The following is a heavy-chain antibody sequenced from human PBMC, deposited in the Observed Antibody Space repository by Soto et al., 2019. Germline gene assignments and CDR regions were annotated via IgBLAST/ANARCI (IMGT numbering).Heavy chain of an antibody. CDR3: ARGKLSDYVWGSYRYHFDY. D-gene: IGHD3-16*02. CDR1: GFAFSSFG. V-gene: IGHV3-33*01. CDR2: IWYDGSDK. J-gene: IGHJ4*02. Sequence: GGSLRLSCVASGFAFSSFGMHWVRQAPGKGLEWVAIIWYDGSDKYYGDSVKGRFTISRDNSKNTLFLQMNSLRAEDTAVYYCARGKLSDYVWGSYRYHFDYWGQGTVVTVSS.